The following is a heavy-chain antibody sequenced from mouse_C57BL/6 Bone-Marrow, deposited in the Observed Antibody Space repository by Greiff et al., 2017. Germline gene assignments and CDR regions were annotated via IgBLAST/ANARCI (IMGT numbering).Heavy chain of an antibody. V-gene: IGHV1-81*01. Sequence: QVQLKQSGAELARPGASVKLSSKASGYTCTSYGISWVKQRTGQGLEWIGEIYPRSGNTYYNEKFKGKATLTADKSSSTAYMELRSLTSEDSAVYFCASDPHYYRSSRPYRRQWTLATVSA. CDR1: GYTCTSYG. CDR3: ASDPHYYRSSRPY. CDR2: IYPRSGNT. J-gene: IGHJ3*01. D-gene: IGHD1-1*01.